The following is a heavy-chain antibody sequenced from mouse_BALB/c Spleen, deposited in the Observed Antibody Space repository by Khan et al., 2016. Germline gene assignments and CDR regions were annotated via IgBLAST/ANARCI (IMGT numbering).Heavy chain of an antibody. CDR3: ARGSY. Sequence: QVQLQQSGAELMKPGASVKISCKATGYTVSNYWIEWIKERPGHGLEWIGEILPGSGTTNYNEKFKGTATFTAETSSNTACMQLSSLTSEDSAVYSCARGSYWGQGTLVTVSA. CDR2: ILPGSGTT. V-gene: IGHV1-9*01. J-gene: IGHJ3*01. CDR1: GYTVSNYW.